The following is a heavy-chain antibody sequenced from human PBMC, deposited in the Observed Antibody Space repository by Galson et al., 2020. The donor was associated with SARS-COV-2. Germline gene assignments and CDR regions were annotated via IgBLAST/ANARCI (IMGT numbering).Heavy chain of an antibody. CDR2: VHYTGST. Sequence: ENSETLSITCTVSGGSITGNHWSWMRQPPGKGLEWIGFVHYTGSTSYNPSLKSRITISVDTSSNQFSLRLTSVTAADTAVYYCARYHVTTKTTGGFDYWGQGILVTVSS. J-gene: IGHJ4*02. D-gene: IGHD4-17*01. CDR1: GGSITGNH. CDR3: ARYHVTTKTTGGFDY. V-gene: IGHV4-59*08.